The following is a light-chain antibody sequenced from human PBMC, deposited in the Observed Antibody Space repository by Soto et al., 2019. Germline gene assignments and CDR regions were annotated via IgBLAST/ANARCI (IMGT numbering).Light chain of an antibody. Sequence: EIVLTQSPATLSLSPGERATLSCRASQSVSSYVAWYQQKPGQAPRLLIYDASNRATGIPARFSGSGSGTEFTLTISSLEPEYFAVYYCQQRSNWPRFGQGTRLEIK. CDR1: QSVSSY. J-gene: IGKJ5*01. CDR2: DAS. CDR3: QQRSNWPR. V-gene: IGKV3-11*01.